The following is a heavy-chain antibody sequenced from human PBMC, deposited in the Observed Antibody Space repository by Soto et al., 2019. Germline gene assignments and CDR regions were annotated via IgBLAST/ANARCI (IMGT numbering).Heavy chain of an antibody. V-gene: IGHV2-5*01. CDR2: IYWNDDK. D-gene: IGHD3-3*01. J-gene: IGHJ4*02. CDR1: GFSLSTSGVG. CDR3: AHSGSSGITIFGVVSLDLFDY. Sequence: SGPTLVNPRQTLMLTCTFSGFSLSTSGVGVGWIRQPPGKALEWLALIYWNDDKRYSPSLKSRLTITKDTSKNQVVLTMTNMDPVDTATYYCAHSGSSGITIFGVVSLDLFDYWGQGTLVTVSS.